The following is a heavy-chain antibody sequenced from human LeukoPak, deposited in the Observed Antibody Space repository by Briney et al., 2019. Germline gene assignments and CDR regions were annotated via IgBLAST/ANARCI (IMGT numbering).Heavy chain of an antibody. CDR1: GFNFNDAW. V-gene: IGHV3-15*01. J-gene: IGHJ4*02. CDR3: TAGLGKTDDDS. D-gene: IGHD4-11*01. Sequence: GGSLRLSCEGSGFNFNDAWMSWIRQAPGKGLEWVGRVRTTAECETTDYAAPVRGRFIISRDDSKNMVFLQMNRLETEDTAIYYCTAGLGKTDDDSWGQGTLVSVSS. CDR2: VRTTAECETT.